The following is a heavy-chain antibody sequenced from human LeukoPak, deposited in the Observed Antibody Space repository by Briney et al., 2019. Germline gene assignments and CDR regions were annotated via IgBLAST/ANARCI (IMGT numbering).Heavy chain of an antibody. CDR3: AVGPDGYDILTGYYNAGAFDI. D-gene: IGHD3-9*01. J-gene: IGHJ3*02. CDR2: ISGSGGST. V-gene: IGHV3-23*01. CDR1: GFTFSSYA. Sequence: PGGSLRLSCAASGFTFSSYAMSWVRQAPGKGLEWVSAISGSGGSTYYADSVKGRFTISRDNSKNTLYLQMNSLRAEDTAVYYCAVGPDGYDILTGYYNAGAFDIWGQGTMVTVSS.